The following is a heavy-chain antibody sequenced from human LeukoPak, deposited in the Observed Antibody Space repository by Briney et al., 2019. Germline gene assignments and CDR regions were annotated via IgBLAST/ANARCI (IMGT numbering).Heavy chain of an antibody. CDR1: GFPLSSYG. CDR2: LVYDERS. CDR3: ARDLSAAYDF. V-gene: IGHV3-33*01. D-gene: IGHD2-21*01. Sequence: GGSLRLSCAASGFPLSSYGMHWVRQAPGKGLEWVARLVYDERSDYANSVKGRFSISRDNSKNTLFLDMSNLRVDDTAVYYCARDLSAAYDFWGQGVLVTVSS. J-gene: IGHJ4*02.